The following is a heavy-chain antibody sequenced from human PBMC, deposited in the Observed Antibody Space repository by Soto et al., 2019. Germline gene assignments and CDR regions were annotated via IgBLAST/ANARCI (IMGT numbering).Heavy chain of an antibody. D-gene: IGHD4-17*01. J-gene: IGHJ4*02. CDR1: GGTFSSYA. V-gene: IGHV1-69*13. CDR2: IIPIFGTA. Sequence: GASVKVSCKASGGTFSSYAISWVRQAPGQGLEWMGGIIPIFGTANYAQKFQGRVTITADESTSTAYMELSSLRSEDTAVYYCARGPTTVVTPSREKTKKEGDYWGQGTLVTVSS. CDR3: ARGPTTVVTPSREKTKKEGDY.